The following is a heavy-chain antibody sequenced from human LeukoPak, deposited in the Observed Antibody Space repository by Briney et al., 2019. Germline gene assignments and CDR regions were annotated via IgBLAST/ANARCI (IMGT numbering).Heavy chain of an antibody. D-gene: IGHD3-22*01. V-gene: IGHV1-2*02. Sequence: ASVKVSCKASGYIFTGYYMHWVRQATGQGLEWMGWISPKSGGTNYAQKFQGRVNMTRDTSISTAYMDLSGLRSDDTAVYYCAREDSSGYYFDYWGQGTLVTVSS. CDR2: ISPKSGGT. J-gene: IGHJ4*02. CDR3: AREDSSGYYFDY. CDR1: GYIFTGYY.